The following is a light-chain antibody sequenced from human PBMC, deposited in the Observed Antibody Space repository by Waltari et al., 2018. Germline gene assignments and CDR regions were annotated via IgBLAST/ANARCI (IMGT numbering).Light chain of an antibody. V-gene: IGKV3-11*01. J-gene: IGKJ5*01. Sequence: EIVLTQSPATLSLSPGERATLSCRASQSVGSYFAWYKQKPGQAPSLLIYDASHRATGIPARFSGSGSGTDFTLTMSSLEFEDSAVYFCHQRHSWPITFGQGTRLEIK. CDR2: DAS. CDR3: HQRHSWPIT. CDR1: QSVGSY.